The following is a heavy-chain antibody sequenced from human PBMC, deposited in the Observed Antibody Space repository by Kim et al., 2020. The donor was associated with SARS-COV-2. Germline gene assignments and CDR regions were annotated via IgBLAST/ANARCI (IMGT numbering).Heavy chain of an antibody. Sequence: ASVKVSCKASGYTFTGYYMHWVRQAPGQGLEWMGRINPNSGGTNYAQKFQGRVTMTRDTSISTAYMELSRLRSDDTAVYYCARIEDGSGSYYNEDAFDSWGQGTMVTVSS. CDR1: GYTFTGYY. CDR2: INPNSGGT. V-gene: IGHV1-2*06. J-gene: IGHJ3*02. CDR3: ARIEDGSGSYYNEDAFDS. D-gene: IGHD3-10*01.